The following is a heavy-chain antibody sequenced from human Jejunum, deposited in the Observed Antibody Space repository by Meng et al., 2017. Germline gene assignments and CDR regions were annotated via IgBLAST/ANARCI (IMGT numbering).Heavy chain of an antibody. V-gene: IGHV1-2*02. CDR1: GNTYTGQY. CDR3: TRSHYFDY. J-gene: IGHJ4*02. CDR2: VNPSNGDT. Sequence: VHPGSELQTPGASVKVSCKASGNTYTGQYIHCVRQAPGEGLDWMGWVNPSNGDTKYAQKFQGRVAMTTDTSINTVYMELNSLTSDDXALYYCTRSHYFDYWGQGTLVTVSS.